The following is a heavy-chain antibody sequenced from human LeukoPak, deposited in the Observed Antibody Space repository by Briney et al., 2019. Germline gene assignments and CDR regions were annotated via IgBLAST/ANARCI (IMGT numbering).Heavy chain of an antibody. V-gene: IGHV3-30*02. CDR3: AKDSPPGQS. J-gene: IGHJ5*02. CDR2: IRYDGINK. D-gene: IGHD6-19*01. Sequence: GGSLRLSCAASGFTFSSYGMHWVRQGPGKGLEGVTFIRYDGINKFYAGSVKGRFIISRDNSKNTLYLQMNSLRVDDTAVYYCAKDSPPGQSWGQGTLVTVSS. CDR1: GFTFSSYG.